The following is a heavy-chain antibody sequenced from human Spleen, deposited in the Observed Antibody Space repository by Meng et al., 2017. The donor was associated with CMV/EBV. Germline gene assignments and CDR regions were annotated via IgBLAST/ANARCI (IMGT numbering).Heavy chain of an antibody. CDR3: AGSRPGGGACDY. J-gene: IGHJ4*02. CDR1: GASIKNYN. Sequence: QVQRQKSGPGRVKPEETLSLTCIVSGASIKNYNWNWVRQPAGQGLEWIGLIQVIGHTVYNPSLKSRVTVSLDASKSQFSLTLNSVTAADTATYYCAGSRPGGGACDYWGQGILVTVSS. CDR2: IQVIGHT. D-gene: IGHD3-16*01. V-gene: IGHV4-4*07.